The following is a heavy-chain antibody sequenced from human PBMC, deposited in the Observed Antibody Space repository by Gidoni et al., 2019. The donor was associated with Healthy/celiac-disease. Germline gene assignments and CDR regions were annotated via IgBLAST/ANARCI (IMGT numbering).Heavy chain of an antibody. CDR3: ARGDVAGKSDGANGHDY. D-gene: IGHD6-19*01. CDR2: ISYDGSNK. J-gene: IGHJ4*02. CDR1: GFTFSSYA. Sequence: QVQLVESGGGVVQPGRSLRLSCAASGFTFSSYAMHWGRQAPGKGLEWVAVISYDGSNKYYADSVKGRFTISRDNSKNTLYLQMNSLRAEDTAVYYCARGDVAGKSDGANGHDYWGQGTLVTVSS. V-gene: IGHV3-30-3*01.